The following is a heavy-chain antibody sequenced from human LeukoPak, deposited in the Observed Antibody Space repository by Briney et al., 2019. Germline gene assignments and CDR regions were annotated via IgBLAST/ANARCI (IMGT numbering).Heavy chain of an antibody. CDR2: IFYSGNT. CDR1: GGSISSSTYY. CDR3: AGNRYYYGSRNYGVPTWFDP. V-gene: IGHV4-39*07. J-gene: IGHJ5*02. D-gene: IGHD3-10*01. Sequence: SSETLSLTCTVSGGSISSSTYYGGWIRQPPGKGLEWIGSIFYSGNTYYNPSLKSRVTISIDTSKNQFSLKLSSVTAADTAVYYCAGNRYYYGSRNYGVPTWFDPWGQGTLVTVSS.